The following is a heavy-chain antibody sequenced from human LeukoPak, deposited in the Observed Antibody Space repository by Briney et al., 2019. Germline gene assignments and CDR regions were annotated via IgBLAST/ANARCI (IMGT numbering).Heavy chain of an antibody. V-gene: IGHV3-9*01. Sequence: GGSLRLSCAAPGFTFDDYAMHWVRQAPGKGLEWVSGISWNSGSIGYADSVKGRFTISRDNAKNSLYLQMNSLRAEDTALYYCAKGLCTNGVCSTGYFDYWGQGTLVTVSS. CDR1: GFTFDDYA. CDR2: ISWNSGSI. D-gene: IGHD2-8*01. CDR3: AKGLCTNGVCSTGYFDY. J-gene: IGHJ4*02.